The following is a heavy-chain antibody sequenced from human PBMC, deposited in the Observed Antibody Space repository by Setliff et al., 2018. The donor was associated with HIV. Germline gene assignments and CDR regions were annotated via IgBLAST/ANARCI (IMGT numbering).Heavy chain of an antibody. CDR3: ASAIVGLGYNFFSVDV. V-gene: IGHV1-69*10. CDR2: IISSLPVT. Sequence: ASVKVSCKASGSTFSRNAISWVRQAPGQGLEWMGGIISSLPVTHYAQKFQGRLTITADKSTGTVYMELRSLRSEDTAVYYCASAIVGLGYNFFSVDVWGKGTTVTVSS. J-gene: IGHJ6*04. CDR1: GSTFSRNA. D-gene: IGHD1-26*01.